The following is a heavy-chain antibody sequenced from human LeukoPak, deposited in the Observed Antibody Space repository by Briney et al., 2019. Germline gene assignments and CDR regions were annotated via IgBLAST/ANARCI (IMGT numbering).Heavy chain of an antibody. J-gene: IGHJ4*02. CDR1: GFTFSDHY. Sequence: PGGSLRLSCAASGFTFSDHYMRWMRQAPGKGLEWVSYISSSSYTVYADSVKGRFTISRDNAKSSLYLQMNSLRAEDTAVYYCARDFGMVRAVIITNHLDYWGQGTPVTVSS. CDR3: ARDFGMVRAVIITNHLDY. CDR2: ISSSSYT. V-gene: IGHV3-11*06. D-gene: IGHD3-10*01.